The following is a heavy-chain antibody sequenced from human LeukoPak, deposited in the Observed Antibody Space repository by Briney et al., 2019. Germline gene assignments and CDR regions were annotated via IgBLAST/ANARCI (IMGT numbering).Heavy chain of an antibody. CDR2: MNPNSGNT. D-gene: IGHD3-3*01. Sequence: ASVKVSCKASGYTFTSYDIYWVRQATGQGLEWMGWMNPNSGNTGYAQKFQGRVTMTRNTSISTAYMELSSLRSEDTAVYYCARGVARYYDFWSGKNWFDPWGQGTLVTASS. CDR1: GYTFTSYD. V-gene: IGHV1-8*01. CDR3: ARGVARYYDFWSGKNWFDP. J-gene: IGHJ5*02.